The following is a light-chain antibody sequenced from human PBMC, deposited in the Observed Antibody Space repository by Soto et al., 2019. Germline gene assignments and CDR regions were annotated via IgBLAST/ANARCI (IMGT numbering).Light chain of an antibody. V-gene: IGLV1-40*01. J-gene: IGLJ2*01. CDR2: GKT. Sequence: VLTQPPSVSGAPGQSVTISCTGSSSNIGAGYDVHWYQQLPRTAPKLVFNGKTNRPSGVPDRFSGSKSGTSASLAITGLQAEDEADYYCQSYDSSLSDVVFGGGTKVTVL. CDR1: SSNIGAGYD. CDR3: QSYDSSLSDVV.